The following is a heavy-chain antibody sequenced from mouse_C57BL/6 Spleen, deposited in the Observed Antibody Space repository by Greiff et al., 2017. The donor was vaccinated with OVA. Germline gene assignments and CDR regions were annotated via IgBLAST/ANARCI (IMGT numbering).Heavy chain of an antibody. V-gene: IGHV1-15*01. CDR1: GYTFTDYE. CDR2: IDPETGGT. CDR3: TRGITTVVGGAMDY. Sequence: QVQLQQSGAELVRPGASVTLSCKASGYTFTDYEMHWVKQTPVHGLEWIGAIDPETGGTAYNQKFKGKAILTADKSSSTAYMELRSLTSEDSAVYYCTRGITTVVGGAMDYWGQGTSVTVSS. D-gene: IGHD1-1*01. J-gene: IGHJ4*01.